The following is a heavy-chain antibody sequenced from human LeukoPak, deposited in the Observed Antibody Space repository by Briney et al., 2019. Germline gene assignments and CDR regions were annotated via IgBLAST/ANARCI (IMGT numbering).Heavy chain of an antibody. CDR3: ARGPRGSGRNGVPDYYYYGMDV. D-gene: IGHD1-26*01. CDR2: ISSSGSTI. J-gene: IGHJ6*02. Sequence: PGGSLRLSCAASGFTFSDYYMSWIRQAPGKGLEWVSYISSSGSTIYYADSVKGRFTISRDNAKNSLYLQMNSLRAEDTAVYYCARGPRGSGRNGVPDYYYYGMDVWGQGTTVTVSS. CDR1: GFTFSDYY. V-gene: IGHV3-11*01.